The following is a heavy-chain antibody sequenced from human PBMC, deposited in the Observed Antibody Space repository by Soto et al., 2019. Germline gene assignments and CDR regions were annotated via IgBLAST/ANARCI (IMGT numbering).Heavy chain of an antibody. CDR2: IWYDGSNK. V-gene: IGHV3-33*01. Sequence: QVQLVESGGGVVQPGRSLRLSCAASGFTFSSYGMHWVRQAPGKGLEWVAVIWYDGSNKYYADSVKGRFTISRDNSKNTLYLQMNSLRAEDTAVYYCARSSSSYYYYGMDVWGQGTTVTVSS. CDR1: GFTFSSYG. J-gene: IGHJ6*02. D-gene: IGHD6-6*01. CDR3: ARSSSSYYYYGMDV.